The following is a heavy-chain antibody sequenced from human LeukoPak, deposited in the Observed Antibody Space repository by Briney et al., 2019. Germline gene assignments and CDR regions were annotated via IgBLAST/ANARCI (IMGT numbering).Heavy chain of an antibody. D-gene: IGHD3-10*02. CDR1: GFTVSSSY. Sequence: PGGSLRLSCAASGFTVSSSYMSWVRQAPGEGLEWVAAVHAGGSPYYADSVKGRFTISRDNSRNTLYLQMNVLRAEDTAVYYCARDLHYYVAMDVWGQGTTVTVSS. CDR2: VHAGGSP. V-gene: IGHV3-53*01. CDR3: ARDLHYYVAMDV. J-gene: IGHJ6*02.